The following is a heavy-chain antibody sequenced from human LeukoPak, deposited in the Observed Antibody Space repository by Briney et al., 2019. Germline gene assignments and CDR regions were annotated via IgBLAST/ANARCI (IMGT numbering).Heavy chain of an antibody. Sequence: GGSLRLTCAASGFTFSSYSTNWVRQAPGKGLEWVSSISSSSSYIYYADSVKGRFTISRDNAKNSLYLQMNSLRAEDTAVYYCARDLLDEYDILTGYLDYWGQGTLVTVSS. J-gene: IGHJ4*02. CDR2: ISSSSSYI. D-gene: IGHD3-9*01. CDR1: GFTFSSYS. V-gene: IGHV3-21*01. CDR3: ARDLLDEYDILTGYLDY.